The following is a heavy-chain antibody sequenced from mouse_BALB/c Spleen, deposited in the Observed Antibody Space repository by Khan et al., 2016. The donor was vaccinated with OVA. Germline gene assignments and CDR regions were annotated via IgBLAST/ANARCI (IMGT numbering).Heavy chain of an antibody. CDR3: ARVGNYWYFDV. J-gene: IGHJ1*01. V-gene: IGHV9-3-1*01. CDR2: INTYTGEP. Sequence: QIQLVQSGPELKKPGETVKISCKASGYTFTNYGMNWVKQAPGKGLKWMGWINTYTGEPTYGDDLKGRVAFPLETSASTAYLQINNLKNEDTATYFCARVGNYWYFDVWGAGTTVTVSS. CDR1: GYTFTNYG. D-gene: IGHD2-1*01.